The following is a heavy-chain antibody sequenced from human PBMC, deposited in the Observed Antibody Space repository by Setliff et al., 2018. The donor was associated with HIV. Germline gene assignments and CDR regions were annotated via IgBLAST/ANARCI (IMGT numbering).Heavy chain of an antibody. V-gene: IGHV1-2*06. J-gene: IGHJ5*02. CDR3: ARGADHFDTSGYYSFFDP. CDR1: GYTFNDNY. CDR2: ISPDIGDT. Sequence: VASVKVSCKASGYTFNDNYIHWVRQAPGQGLEWMGRISPDIGDTNYAQMFHGRVTMTRDTSISPAYMELSSLKSDDTAVYYCARGADHFDTSGYYSFFDPWGQGTLVTVSS. D-gene: IGHD3-22*01.